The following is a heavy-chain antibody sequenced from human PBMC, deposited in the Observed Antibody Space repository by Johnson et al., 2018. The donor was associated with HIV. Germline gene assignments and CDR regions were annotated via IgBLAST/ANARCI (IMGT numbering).Heavy chain of an antibody. V-gene: IGHV3-33*06. CDR3: AKAPYGSGIRPGAFDI. Sequence: VQLVESGGGVVQPGRSLRLSCAASGFTFSSYGMHWVRQAPGKGLEWVAVIWYDGSNKYYADSVKGRFTISRDNSKNTLYLQMNSLRAEDTAVYYCAKAPYGSGIRPGAFDIWGQGTMVTVSS. CDR2: IWYDGSNK. J-gene: IGHJ3*02. D-gene: IGHD3-10*01. CDR1: GFTFSSYG.